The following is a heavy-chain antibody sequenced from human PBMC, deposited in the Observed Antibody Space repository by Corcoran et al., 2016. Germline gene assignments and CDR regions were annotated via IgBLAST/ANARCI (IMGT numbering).Heavy chain of an antibody. CDR2: IKSKTDGGTT. CDR3: TTGKAGHYDILTAADYFYY. V-gene: IGHV3-15*01. CDR1: GFTFSNAW. J-gene: IGHJ4*02. Sequence: EVQLVESGGGLVKPGGSLRLSCAASGFTFSNAWMSWVRQAPGKGQEWVGRIKSKTDGGTTDYAAPVKGRFTISRDDSKNTLDLQMNSLTTEDTAVYYCTTGKAGHYDILTAADYFYYWGQGTLVTVSS. D-gene: IGHD3-9*01.